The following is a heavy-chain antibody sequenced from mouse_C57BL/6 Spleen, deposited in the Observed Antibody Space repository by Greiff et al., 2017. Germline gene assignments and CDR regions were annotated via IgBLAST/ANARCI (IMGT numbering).Heavy chain of an antibody. CDR2: IRNKANNHAT. J-gene: IGHJ3*01. CDR1: GFTFSDAW. Sequence: EVQVVESGGGLVQPGGSMKLSCAASGFTFSDAWMDWVRQSPEKGLEWVAEIRNKANNHATYYAESVKGRFTISRDDSKSSVYLQMNSLRAEDTGIYYCTGYYGSSWTWFAYWGQGTLVTVSA. CDR3: TGYYGSSWTWFAY. V-gene: IGHV6-6*01. D-gene: IGHD1-1*01.